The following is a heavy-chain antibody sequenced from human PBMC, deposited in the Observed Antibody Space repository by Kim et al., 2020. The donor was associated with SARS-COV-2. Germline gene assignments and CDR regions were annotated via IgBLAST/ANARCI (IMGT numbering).Heavy chain of an antibody. V-gene: IGHV4-31*03. D-gene: IGHD3-3*01. CDR1: GGSISSGGYY. CDR3: ASLKSITIFGVVTEFDY. Sequence: SETLSLTCTVSGGSISSGGYYWSWIRQHPGKGLEWIGYIYYSGSTYYNPSLKSRVTISVDTSKNQFSLKLSSVTAADTAVYYCASLKSITIFGVVTEFDYWGQGTLVIVSS. CDR2: IYYSGST. J-gene: IGHJ4*02.